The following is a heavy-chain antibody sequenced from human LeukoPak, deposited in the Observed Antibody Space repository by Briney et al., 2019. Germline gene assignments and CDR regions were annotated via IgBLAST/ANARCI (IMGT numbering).Heavy chain of an antibody. CDR1: GASISSGNW. CDR2: IYHSGST. J-gene: IGHJ3*01. CDR3: ARGFYDSVNYFNSFDL. Sequence: NPSGTLSLTCAVSGASISSGNWWNWVRQPPGKGLEWIGEIYHSGSTNYNPSLENRVTISVDKSKNQFSLTVISVTSADTAVYFCARGFYDSVNYFNSFDLWGQGTLVTVSS. V-gene: IGHV4-4*02. D-gene: IGHD3-16*01.